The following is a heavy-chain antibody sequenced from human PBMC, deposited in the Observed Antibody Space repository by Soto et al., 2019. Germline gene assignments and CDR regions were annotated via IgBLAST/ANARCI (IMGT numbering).Heavy chain of an antibody. CDR3: ARGITMVRGSDWFDP. CDR1: GYTFTSYD. D-gene: IGHD3-10*01. CDR2: MNPNSGNT. J-gene: IGHJ5*02. V-gene: IGHV1-8*01. Sequence: ASVKVSCKASGYTFTSYDINWVRQATGQGLEWMGWMNPNSGNTGYAQKFQGRVTMTRNTSISTAYMELSSLRSEDTAVYYCARGITMVRGSDWFDPWAQGTLVTVSA.